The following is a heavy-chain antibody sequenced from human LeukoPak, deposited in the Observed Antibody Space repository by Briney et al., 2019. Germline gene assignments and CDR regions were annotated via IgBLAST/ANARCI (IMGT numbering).Heavy chain of an antibody. CDR1: GFTFSSYS. J-gene: IGHJ3*02. D-gene: IGHD2-2*01. CDR3: AKDKVVVPAAGDAFDI. CDR2: ISSSSSYI. V-gene: IGHV3-21*04. Sequence: SGGSLRLSCAASGFTFSSYSMNWVRQAPGKGLEWVSSISSSSSYIYYADSVKGRFTISRDNSKNTLYLQMNSLSAEDTAVYSCAKDKVVVPAAGDAFDIWGQGTMVTVSS.